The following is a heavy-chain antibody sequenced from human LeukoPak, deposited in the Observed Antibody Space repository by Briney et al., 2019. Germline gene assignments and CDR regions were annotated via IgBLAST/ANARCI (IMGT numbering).Heavy chain of an antibody. J-gene: IGHJ3*01. CDR2: IYTSGST. V-gene: IGHV4-61*02. Sequence: SETLSLTCTVSGGSISSGSYYWSWIRQPAGKGLEWIGRIYTSGSTNYNPSLKSRVTISVDTSKNQFSLKLSSVTAADTAVYYCARDLDFWGQGTIVTVSS. CDR3: ARDLDF. CDR1: GGSISSGSYY.